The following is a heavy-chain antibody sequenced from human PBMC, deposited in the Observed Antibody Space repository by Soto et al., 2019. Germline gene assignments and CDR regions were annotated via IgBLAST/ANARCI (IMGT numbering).Heavy chain of an antibody. CDR1: GFTFSSYG. D-gene: IGHD3-3*01. CDR3: ANPRYDFWRGSNSRPLDY. V-gene: IGHV3-30*18. CDR2: ISYDGSNK. Sequence: PGGSLRLSCAASGFTFSSYGMHWVRQAPGKGLEWVAVISYDGSNKYYADSVKGRFTISRDNSKNTLYLQMNSLRAEDTAVYYCANPRYDFWRGSNSRPLDYWGQGTLVTVSS. J-gene: IGHJ4*02.